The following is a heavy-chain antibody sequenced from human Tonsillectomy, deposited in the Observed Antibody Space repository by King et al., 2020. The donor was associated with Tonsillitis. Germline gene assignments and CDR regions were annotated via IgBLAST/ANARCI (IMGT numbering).Heavy chain of an antibody. V-gene: IGHV4-59*01. CDR2: VYYSGST. J-gene: IGHJ3*02. CDR1: GGSISSYY. Sequence: QLQESGPGLVKPSETLSLTCTVSGGSISSYYWSWIRQPPGKGLEWIGYVYYSGSTNYNPSLKSRVTISVDTSKNQFSLKLSPVTAADTAVYYCASAQSYYDSSGYYYHAFDIWGQGTMVTVSS. D-gene: IGHD3-22*01. CDR3: ASAQSYYDSSGYYYHAFDI.